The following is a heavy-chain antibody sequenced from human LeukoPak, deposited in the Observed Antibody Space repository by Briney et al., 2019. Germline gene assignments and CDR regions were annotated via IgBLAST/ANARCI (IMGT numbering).Heavy chain of an antibody. CDR1: GGSISSYY. CDR3: ARDLGYCSSTSCYVWAAFDI. V-gene: IGHV4-4*07. J-gene: IGHJ3*02. CDR2: IYTSGST. Sequence: SETLSLTCTVSGGSISSYYWSWIRQPAGKGLEWIGRIYTSGSTNYNPSLKSRVTMSVDTSKNQFSLKLSSVTAADTAVYYCARDLGYCSSTSCYVWAAFDIWGQGTMVTVSS. D-gene: IGHD2-2*01.